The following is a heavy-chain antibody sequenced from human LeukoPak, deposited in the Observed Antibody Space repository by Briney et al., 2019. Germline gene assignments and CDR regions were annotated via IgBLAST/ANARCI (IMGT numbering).Heavy chain of an antibody. J-gene: IGHJ4*02. CDR3: ARDPRPPLLRFGELTGGFDY. D-gene: IGHD3-10*01. CDR1: GFTFSSYG. Sequence: GGSLRLPCAASGFTFSSYGMHWVRQAPGKGLEWVAVIWYDGSNKYYADSVKGRFTISRDNSKNTLYLQMNSLRAEDTAVYYCARDPRPPLLRFGELTGGFDYWGQGTLVTVSS. V-gene: IGHV3-33*01. CDR2: IWYDGSNK.